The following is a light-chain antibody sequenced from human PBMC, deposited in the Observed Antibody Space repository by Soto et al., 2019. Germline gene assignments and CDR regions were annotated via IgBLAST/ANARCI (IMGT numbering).Light chain of an antibody. CDR2: GDS. Sequence: QSVLTQPPSVSGAPGQRVTISCAGSSSNIGAGYDVHWFQQLPGTAPKVLIYGDSNRPSGVPDRFSGSRSATSASLAITGLQAEDEADYYCHSYDSSLGVYVFGTGTKLTVL. V-gene: IGLV1-40*01. CDR1: SSNIGAGYD. J-gene: IGLJ1*01. CDR3: HSYDSSLGVYV.